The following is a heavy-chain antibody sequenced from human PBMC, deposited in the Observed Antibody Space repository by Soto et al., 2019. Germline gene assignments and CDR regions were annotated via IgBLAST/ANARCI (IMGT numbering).Heavy chain of an antibody. CDR2: IYPGDSDT. CDR3: ARQEGAPVLFYYGMDF. CDR1: GYNFTNYW. V-gene: IGHV5-51*01. J-gene: IGHJ6*02. D-gene: IGHD1-26*01. Sequence: GESLKISCKGSGYNFTNYWIGWVRQMPGKGLEWMGIIYPGDSDTRYSPSFQGQVTISADKSISAAYLQWSSLKASDTAMYYCARQEGAPVLFYYGMDFWGQGATVTVSS.